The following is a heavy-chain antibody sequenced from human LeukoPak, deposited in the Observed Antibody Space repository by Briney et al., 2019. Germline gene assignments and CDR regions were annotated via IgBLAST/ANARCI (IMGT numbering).Heavy chain of an antibody. D-gene: IGHD5-18*01. CDR2: IKSKSAGGTT. J-gene: IGHJ4*02. CDR1: GITISDAW. CDR3: VTPPD. V-gene: IGHV3-15*01. Sequence: GGSLRLSCEGSGITISDAWMTWVRQAPGKGLEWVGRIKSKSAGGTTDHAAPVKGRFTISRDDSKNTLYLQMNSLTIEDTAVYYCVTPPDWGQGTLVTVSS.